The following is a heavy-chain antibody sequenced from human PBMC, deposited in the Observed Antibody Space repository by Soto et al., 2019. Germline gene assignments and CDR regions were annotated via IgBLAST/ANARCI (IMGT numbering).Heavy chain of an antibody. V-gene: IGHV4-31*03. D-gene: IGHD2-15*01. CDR3: ARIYCSGGSCYLDN. CDR1: GVSIISSVYY. Sequence: PSETLSLTCTVSGVSIISSVYYWSWIRQHPGKGLEWIGYIYYSGSTYYNPSLKSRVSISVDTSKNQFSLKLSSLTAADTAVYYCARIYCSGGSCYLDNWGQGTPVTGSS. J-gene: IGHJ4*02. CDR2: IYYSGST.